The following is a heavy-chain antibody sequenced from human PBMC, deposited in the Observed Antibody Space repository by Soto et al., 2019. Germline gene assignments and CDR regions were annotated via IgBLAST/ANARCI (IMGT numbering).Heavy chain of an antibody. D-gene: IGHD6-13*01. J-gene: IGHJ5*02. Sequence: QVQLQESGPGLVKPSETLSLTCTVSGASITTYYWSWIRQPPGKGLEWIGYIYYSGGTGYNPSLKSRVTISIDTSKNQFSLNLYSVTAADTAVYYCARDFFGQIAAAGIYWFDPWGQGTLVTVSS. CDR1: GASITTYY. V-gene: IGHV4-59*01. CDR3: ARDFFGQIAAAGIYWFDP. CDR2: IYYSGGT.